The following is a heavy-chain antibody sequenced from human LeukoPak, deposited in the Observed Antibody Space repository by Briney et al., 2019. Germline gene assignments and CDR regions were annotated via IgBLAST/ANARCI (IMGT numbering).Heavy chain of an antibody. Sequence: AGGTLGLSCAASGFTFRCCWMHWVRQAPGKELVWVSRINGDGSTTNYADSVRGRFTISRDNAKNTLYLQMNSLRADDSAVYFCASLVGGYYPPVEAFDVWGQGTMVTVSS. CDR2: INGDGSTT. J-gene: IGHJ3*01. CDR1: GFTFRCCW. V-gene: IGHV3-74*01. CDR3: ASLVGGYYPPVEAFDV. D-gene: IGHD3-3*01.